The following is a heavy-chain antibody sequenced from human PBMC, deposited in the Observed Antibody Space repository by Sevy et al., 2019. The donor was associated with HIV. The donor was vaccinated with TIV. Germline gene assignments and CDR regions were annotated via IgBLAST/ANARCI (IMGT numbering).Heavy chain of an antibody. CDR1: GYTLTQLS. CDR3: ATTKDYYDSSGCPFDY. J-gene: IGHJ4*02. CDR2: FDPEDGET. D-gene: IGHD3-22*01. V-gene: IGHV1-24*01. Sequence: ASVKVSCKVSGYTLTQLSMHWVRQAPGKGLEWMGSFDPEDGETLYAQKFQGRVTMTEDTSTNTAYMELNSLRSEDTAVYYCATTKDYYDSSGCPFDYWGQGTLVTVSS.